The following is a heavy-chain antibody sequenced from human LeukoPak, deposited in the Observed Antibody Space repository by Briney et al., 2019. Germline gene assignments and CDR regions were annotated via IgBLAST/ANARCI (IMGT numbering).Heavy chain of an antibody. CDR3: ARAAGGPYYYDSSGYQEYYYYGMEV. CDR2: IYHSGST. D-gene: IGHD3-22*01. J-gene: IGHJ6*04. CDR1: GGSISSSNW. Sequence: SGTLSLTCAVSGGSISSSNWWSWVRQPPGKGLEWIGEIYHSGSTNYNPSLRGPVTISVDKSKSQFSLKLGSVTGADTAVYYWARAAGGPYYYDSSGYQEYYYYGMEVWGKGTTVPVS. V-gene: IGHV4-4*02.